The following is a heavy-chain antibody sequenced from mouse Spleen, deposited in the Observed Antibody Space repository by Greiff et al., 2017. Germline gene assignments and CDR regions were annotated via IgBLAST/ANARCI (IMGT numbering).Heavy chain of an antibody. CDR2: INPGSGGT. V-gene: IGHV1-54*01. CDR3: ARRDYGSSYGFAY. J-gene: IGHJ3*01. D-gene: IGHD1-1*01. CDR1: GYAFTNYL. Sequence: VQLQESGAELVRPGTSVKVSCKASGYAFTNYLIEWVKQRPGQGLEWIGVINPGSGGTNYNEKFKGKATLTADKSSSTAYMQLSSLTSEDSAVYFCARRDYGSSYGFAYWGQGTLVTVSA.